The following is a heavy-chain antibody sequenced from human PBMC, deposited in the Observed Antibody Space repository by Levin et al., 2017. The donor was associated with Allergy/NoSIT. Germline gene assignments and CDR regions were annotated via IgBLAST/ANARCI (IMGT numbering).Heavy chain of an antibody. J-gene: IGHJ4*02. V-gene: IGHV4-34*01. CDR2: INHSGST. CDR1: GGSFSGYY. CDR3: ARGRSFTIFGVVIIGYYFDY. D-gene: IGHD3-3*01. Sequence: SETLSLTCAVYGGSFSGYYWSWIRQPPGKGLEWIGEINHSGSTNYNPSLKSRVTISVDTSKNQFSLKLSSVTAADTAVYYCARGRSFTIFGVVIIGYYFDYWGQGTLVTVSS.